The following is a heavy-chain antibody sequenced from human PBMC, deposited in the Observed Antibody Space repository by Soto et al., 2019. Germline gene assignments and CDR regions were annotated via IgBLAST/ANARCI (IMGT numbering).Heavy chain of an antibody. Sequence: QVQLQQWGAGLLKPSETLSLTCAVYGGSFSGYYWSWIRQPPGKGLEWIGEINHSGSTNYNPSLKXXVXIXXDTSKNQFSLKLSSVTAADTAVYYCAREDYGGNDYWGQGTLVTVSS. V-gene: IGHV4-34*01. J-gene: IGHJ4*02. CDR2: INHSGST. D-gene: IGHD4-17*01. CDR3: AREDYGGNDY. CDR1: GGSFSGYY.